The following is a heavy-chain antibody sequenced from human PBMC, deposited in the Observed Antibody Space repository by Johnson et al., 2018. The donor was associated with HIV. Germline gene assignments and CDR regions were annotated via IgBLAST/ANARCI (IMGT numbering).Heavy chain of an antibody. V-gene: IGHV3-66*01. D-gene: IGHD1-26*01. CDR3: ARDPLVGTVTVGAFDI. Sequence: EVQVVESGGGLVQPGGSLRLSCAVSGFSVSTNYINWVRQAPGKGLEWVSVIYSGGTTYYGDSVMGRFTISRDNSNNTVYLQMNSLRAEDTAVYFCARDPLVGTVTVGAFDIWGQGTMVTVA. J-gene: IGHJ3*02. CDR2: IYSGGTT. CDR1: GFSVSTNY.